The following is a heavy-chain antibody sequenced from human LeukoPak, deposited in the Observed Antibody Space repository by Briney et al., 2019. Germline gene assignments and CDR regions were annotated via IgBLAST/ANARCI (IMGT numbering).Heavy chain of an antibody. CDR3: ATPHIAAAGSTDAFDI. D-gene: IGHD6-13*01. V-gene: IGHV4-39*01. CDR2: VYYSGSS. J-gene: IGHJ3*02. CDR1: GGSISSSSYY. Sequence: SETLSLTCTVSGGSISSSSYYWGWIRQPPGKGLEWIGSVYYSGSSYYNPSLKSRVTISVDTSKNQFSLKLSTVTAADTAVYYCATPHIAAAGSTDAFDIWGQGTMVTVSS.